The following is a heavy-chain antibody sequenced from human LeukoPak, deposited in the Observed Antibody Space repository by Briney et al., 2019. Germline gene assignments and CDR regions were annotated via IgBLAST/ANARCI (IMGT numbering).Heavy chain of an antibody. CDR1: GFTFSIYA. D-gene: IGHD3-16*01. CDR2: INNNGGTT. V-gene: IGHV3-64D*06. Sequence: GGSLRLSCSASGFTFSIYAMHWVRQAPGRGLEYLSGINNNGGTTNYADSVKGRFTISRDNFKNTLYLQMSSLRPEDTAVYYCVKTMVTFGGIIRADAFDIWGQGTMVTVSS. CDR3: VKTMVTFGGIIRADAFDI. J-gene: IGHJ3*02.